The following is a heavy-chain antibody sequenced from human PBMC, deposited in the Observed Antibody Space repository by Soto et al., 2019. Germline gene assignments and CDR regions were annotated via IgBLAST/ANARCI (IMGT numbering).Heavy chain of an antibody. CDR2: ISAYNGNT. J-gene: IGHJ6*02. CDR1: GYTFTSYG. Sequence: QVQLVQSGAEVKKPGASVKVSCKASGYTFTSYGISWVRQAPGQGLEWMAWISAYNGNTNYAQKLQGRVTMTTDTSTSTAYMELRSLRSDDTAVYYCAREGYYDSSGYQYGMDVWGQGTTVTVSS. V-gene: IGHV1-18*01. CDR3: AREGYYDSSGYQYGMDV. D-gene: IGHD3-22*01.